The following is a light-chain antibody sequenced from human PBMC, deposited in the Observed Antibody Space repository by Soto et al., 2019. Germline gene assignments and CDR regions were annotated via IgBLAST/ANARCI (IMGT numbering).Light chain of an antibody. Sequence: VLTQAPSASGIPGQRVSISCSRSSSNIGSNYVYWYQQLPGTAPKLLIYRNNQRPSGVPDRFSGSKSGTSASLAISGLRSEDEADYYCAAWDDSLSGYVFGTGTKVTVL. CDR1: SSNIGSNY. CDR3: AAWDDSLSGYV. CDR2: RNN. V-gene: IGLV1-47*01. J-gene: IGLJ1*01.